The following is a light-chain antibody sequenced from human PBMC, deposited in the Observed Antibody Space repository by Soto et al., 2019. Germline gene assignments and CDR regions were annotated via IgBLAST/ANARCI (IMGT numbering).Light chain of an antibody. Sequence: VLTQPPSVSGAPRQRVTISCTGSSSNIGAGYDVHWYQQLPGTAPKLLIYGNSNRPSGVPDRFSGSKSGTSASLAITGLQAEDEADYYSQSYHSSLSGFYVFGTGTKVTVL. CDR1: SSNIGAGYD. V-gene: IGLV1-40*01. CDR3: QSYHSSLSGFYV. CDR2: GNS. J-gene: IGLJ1*01.